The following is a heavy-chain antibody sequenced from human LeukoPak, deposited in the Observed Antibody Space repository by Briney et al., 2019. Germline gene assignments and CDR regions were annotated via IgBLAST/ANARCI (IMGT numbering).Heavy chain of an antibody. CDR3: ARAGNYGDVSSYYYYMDV. CDR1: GYTFTSYY. D-gene: IGHD4-17*01. V-gene: IGHV1-46*01. Sequence: ASVKVSCKASGYTFTSYYMHWVRQAPGQGLEWMGIINPSGGSTSYAQKFQGRVTMTRDTSTSTVYMELSSQRSEDTAVYYCARAGNYGDVSSYYYYMDVWGKGTTVTVSS. CDR2: INPSGGST. J-gene: IGHJ6*03.